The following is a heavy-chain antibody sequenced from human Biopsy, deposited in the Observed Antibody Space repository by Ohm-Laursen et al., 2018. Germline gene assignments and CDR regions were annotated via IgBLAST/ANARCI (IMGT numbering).Heavy chain of an antibody. Sequence: SDTLSLTCPVYGESFNGYYWSWIRQTPGKGLEWIGEINHRGSTNYNPSLKSRVTISVDASKNQFSLKLRSVTAADTAVYYCARAVDYYDPYYYYGLDVWGQGTTVTVSS. V-gene: IGHV4-34*01. CDR1: GESFNGYY. CDR2: INHRGST. CDR3: ARAVDYYDPYYYYGLDV. J-gene: IGHJ6*02. D-gene: IGHD3-16*01.